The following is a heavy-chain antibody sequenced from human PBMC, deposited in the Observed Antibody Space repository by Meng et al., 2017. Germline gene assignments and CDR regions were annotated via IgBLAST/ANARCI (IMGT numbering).Heavy chain of an antibody. J-gene: IGHJ5*02. D-gene: IGHD3-22*01. CDR3: ASANYYDSSGYYH. Sequence: SVKVSCKASGYTFTSYGISWVRQAPGQGLEWMGGIIPIFGTANYAQKFQGRVTITADESTSTAYMELSSLRSEDTAVYYCASANYYDSSGYYHWGQGTLVTVSS. V-gene: IGHV1-69*13. CDR2: IIPIFGTA. CDR1: GYTFTSYG.